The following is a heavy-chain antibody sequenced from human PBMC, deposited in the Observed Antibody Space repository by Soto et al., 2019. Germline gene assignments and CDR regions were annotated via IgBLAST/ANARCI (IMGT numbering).Heavy chain of an antibody. V-gene: IGHV1-18*01. CDR3: AKDRYTVRHSVPQDY. CDR2: ISAYNGNT. D-gene: IGHD3-16*02. Sequence: ASVKVSCKASGYTFTSYGISWVRQAPGQGLEWMGWISAYNGNTNYAQRLQGRVTMTTDTSTSTAYMELRSLRSDDTAVYYCAKDRYTVRHSVPQDYWGQGTLVTVSS. CDR1: GYTFTSYG. J-gene: IGHJ4*02.